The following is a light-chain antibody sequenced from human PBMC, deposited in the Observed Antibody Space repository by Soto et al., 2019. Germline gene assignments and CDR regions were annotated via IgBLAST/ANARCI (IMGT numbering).Light chain of an antibody. CDR3: SSHAGSNSLGV. J-gene: IGLJ2*01. Sequence: QSVLTQPPSASGSPGQSVTISCTGTSSDVGGYNYVSWYQHHPGKAPKLMIYEVNKRPSGVSDRFSGSKSGNTASLTVSGLQAEDEADYYCSSHAGSNSLGVFGGGTKLTVL. V-gene: IGLV2-8*01. CDR2: EVN. CDR1: SSDVGGYNY.